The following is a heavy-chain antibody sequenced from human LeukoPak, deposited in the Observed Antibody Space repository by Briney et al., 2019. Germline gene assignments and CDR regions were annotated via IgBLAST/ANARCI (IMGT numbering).Heavy chain of an antibody. CDR3: ATSGSYYRFEY. D-gene: IGHD1-26*01. CDR2: IWYDGGNK. Sequence: GGALRLSCAASGFTFSSYGMRWVRQAPGKGLEWVAVIWYDGGNKYYADSVKGRFTISRDNSNNTLYLQMNSLRAEDTAVYYCATSGSYYRFEYWGQGTLVTVSS. CDR1: GFTFSSYG. J-gene: IGHJ4*02. V-gene: IGHV3-33*01.